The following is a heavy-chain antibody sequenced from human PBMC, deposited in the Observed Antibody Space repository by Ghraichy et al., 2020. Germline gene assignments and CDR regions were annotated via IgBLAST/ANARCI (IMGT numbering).Heavy chain of an antibody. CDR3: ARGVEFDY. CDR2: ISSSSSYI. Sequence: LSLTCAASGFTFSSYSMNWVRQAPGKGLEWVSSISSSSSYIYYADSVKGRFTISRDNAKNSLYLQMNSLRAEDTAVYYCARGVEFDYWGQGTLVTVSS. V-gene: IGHV3-21*01. D-gene: IGHD5-24*01. J-gene: IGHJ4*02. CDR1: GFTFSSYS.